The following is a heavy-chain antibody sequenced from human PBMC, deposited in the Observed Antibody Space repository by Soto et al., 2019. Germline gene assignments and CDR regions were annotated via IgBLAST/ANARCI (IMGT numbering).Heavy chain of an antibody. J-gene: IGHJ4*02. V-gene: IGHV1-18*01. CDR3: ARDRMMWYYYDSSGYYFDY. CDR1: GYTFTSYG. CDR2: ISAYNGNT. D-gene: IGHD3-22*01. Sequence: ASVKVSCKASGYTFTSYGISWVRQAPGQGREGMGWISAYNGNTNYAQKLQGRVTMTTDTSTSTAYMELRSLRSDDTAVYYCARDRMMWYYYDSSGYYFDYWGQGTLVTVSS.